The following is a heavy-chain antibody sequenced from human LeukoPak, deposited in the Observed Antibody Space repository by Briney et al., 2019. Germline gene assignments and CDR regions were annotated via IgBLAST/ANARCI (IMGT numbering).Heavy chain of an antibody. J-gene: IGHJ4*02. CDR2: INHSGST. Sequence: SETLSLTCAVYGGSFSGYYWSWIRQPPGKGLEWIGEINHSGSTNYNPSLKSRLTISADTSKNQFSLTLTSVTAADTAVYYCAKSGYNRFDYWGQGTRVTVSS. V-gene: IGHV4-34*01. CDR1: GGSFSGYY. CDR3: AKSGYNRFDY. D-gene: IGHD5-24*01.